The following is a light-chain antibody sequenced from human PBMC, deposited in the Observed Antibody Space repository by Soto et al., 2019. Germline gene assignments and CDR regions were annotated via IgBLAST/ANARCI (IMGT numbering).Light chain of an antibody. CDR2: DVS. Sequence: IQMTHSPSTLSASVGDRVTITCRASQSISSWLAWYQQKPGKAPKLLIYDVSSLESGVPSRFTGSGSGTEFALTVSSLQPDDFATYYCQQYNSYWTFGQGTKVDIK. V-gene: IGKV1-5*01. CDR1: QSISSW. CDR3: QQYNSYWT. J-gene: IGKJ1*01.